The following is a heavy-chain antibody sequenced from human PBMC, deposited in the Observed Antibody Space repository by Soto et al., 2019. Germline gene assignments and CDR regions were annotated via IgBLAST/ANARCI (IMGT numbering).Heavy chain of an antibody. CDR3: ASGAPSYDSTPNY. J-gene: IGHJ4*02. CDR1: GGTFSSYA. Sequence: RASVKVSCKASGGTFSSYAISWVRQAPGQGLEWMGGIIPIFGTANYAQKFQGRVTITADESTSTAYMELSSLRSEDTAVYYCASGAPSYDSTPNYWGQGTLVTVSS. CDR2: IIPIFGTA. V-gene: IGHV1-69*13. D-gene: IGHD3-22*01.